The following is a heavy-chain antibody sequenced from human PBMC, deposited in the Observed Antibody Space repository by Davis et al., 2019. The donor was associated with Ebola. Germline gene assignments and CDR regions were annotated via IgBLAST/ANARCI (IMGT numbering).Heavy chain of an antibody. Sequence: GESLKISCVVSGFTFSASAMHWVRQAPGQGLEWVGRISSKANDYATAYGASVKGRFTISRDDSKNTAYLLMNSLKSEDTAVYYCSGTEGSSPHFWGQGTPVTVSS. CDR2: ISSKANDYAT. CDR3: SGTEGSSPHF. D-gene: IGHD6-13*01. J-gene: IGHJ4*02. V-gene: IGHV3-73*01. CDR1: GFTFSASA.